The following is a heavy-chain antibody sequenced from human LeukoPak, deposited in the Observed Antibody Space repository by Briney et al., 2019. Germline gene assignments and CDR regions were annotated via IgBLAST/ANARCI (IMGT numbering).Heavy chain of an antibody. J-gene: IGHJ5*02. CDR3: ARVPNWNSVNWFDP. CDR1: GFTFSSYD. V-gene: IGHV3-21*01. D-gene: IGHD1-7*01. Sequence: GGSLRLPCAASGFTFSSYDMNWVRQAPGKGLEWVSSISSTSSYIYYADSVKGRFTISRDNAKNSLYLQMNSLRAEDTAVYYCARVPNWNSVNWFDPWGQGTLVTVSS. CDR2: ISSTSSYI.